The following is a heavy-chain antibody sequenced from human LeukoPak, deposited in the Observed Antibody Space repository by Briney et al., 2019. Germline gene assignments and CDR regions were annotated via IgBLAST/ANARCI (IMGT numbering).Heavy chain of an antibody. CDR2: IHYSGST. CDR3: ARTDGYISHYPYIDD. CDR1: GCSIDSSSYY. D-gene: IGHD5-24*01. J-gene: IGHJ6*03. V-gene: IGHV4-39*01. Sequence: SETLSLTCTVSGCSIDSSSYYWGWVRQPPRKGLEWIGSIHYSGSTYYNPSVGIRVTISIYTSKKQFSLNFNSVTAADTAVYYCARTDGYISHYPYIDDWGKGTTVTVSS.